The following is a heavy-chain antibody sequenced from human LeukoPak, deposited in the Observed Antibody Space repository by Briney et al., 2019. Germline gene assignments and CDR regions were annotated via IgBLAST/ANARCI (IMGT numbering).Heavy chain of an antibody. CDR2: VYYSGST. CDR1: GGSISSSGYS. CDR3: ARHDYDRSGYNWFDP. V-gene: IGHV4-39*01. Sequence: SETLSFTCTVSGGSISSSGYSWGWIRQPPGKGLEWIGSVYYSGSTYYNPSLKGRVTISVDTSKNQFSLKLSSVTAADTTVYYCARHDYDRSGYNWFDPWGQGTLVTVSS. J-gene: IGHJ5*02. D-gene: IGHD3-22*01.